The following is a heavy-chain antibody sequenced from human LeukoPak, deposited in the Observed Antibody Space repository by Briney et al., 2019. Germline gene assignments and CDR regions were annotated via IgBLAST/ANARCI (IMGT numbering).Heavy chain of an antibody. D-gene: IGHD4-17*01. CDR2: IYTSGST. CDR1: GGSIISYY. J-gene: IGHJ4*02. CDR3: AREAFAVTPFDY. Sequence: SETLSLTCTVSGGSIISYYWSWIRQPAGKGLEWIGRIYTSGSTNYNPSLKSRVTISVDKSKNQFSLKLSSLTAADTAVYYCAREAFAVTPFDYWGQGTLVTVSS. V-gene: IGHV4-4*07.